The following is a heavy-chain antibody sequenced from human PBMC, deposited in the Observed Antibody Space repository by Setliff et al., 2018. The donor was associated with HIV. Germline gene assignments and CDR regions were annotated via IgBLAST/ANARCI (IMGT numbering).Heavy chain of an antibody. D-gene: IGHD6-19*01. CDR1: GFTFSDYY. CDR3: VKSASWDLRGWLH. Sequence: HPGGSLRLSCAASGFTFSDYYMSWIRQAPGKGLEWVSYITDSGDSTYYADSVKGRFTISRDYSKHMVYLQMSSLRAADSAVYYCVKSASWDLRGWLHWGQGTPVTVSS. J-gene: IGHJ1*01. V-gene: IGHV3-23*01. CDR2: ITDSGDST.